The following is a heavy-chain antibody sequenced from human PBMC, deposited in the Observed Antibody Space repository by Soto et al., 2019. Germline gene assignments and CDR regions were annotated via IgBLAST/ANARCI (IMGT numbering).Heavy chain of an antibody. CDR1: GFTFSSYG. V-gene: IGHV3-30*18. CDR3: AKDIGSTIFTDADDDYGMDV. J-gene: IGHJ6*02. CDR2: ISYDGSNK. Sequence: QVQLVESGGGVVQPGRSLRLSCAASGFTFSSYGMHWVRQAPGKGLEWVAVISYDGSNKYYADSVKGRFTISRDNSKNTLYLQRNSLRADDTAVYYCAKDIGSTIFTDADDDYGMDVWGQGTTVVVAS. D-gene: IGHD3-3*01.